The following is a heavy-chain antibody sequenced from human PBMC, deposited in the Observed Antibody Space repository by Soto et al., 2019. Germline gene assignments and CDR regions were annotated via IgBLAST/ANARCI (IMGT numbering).Heavy chain of an antibody. CDR1: GFTFSNSA. CDR3: AAELYSGGSCCSFDI. CDR2: IVVGSGNT. Sequence: SVKVSCRTSGFTFSNSAMQWVRQARGQRLEWMGWIVVGSGNTNYEQKFQERVTITRDMSTSTVHMELSSLRSEDTAVYYCAAELYSGGSCCSFDIWGQGTMVTVSS. D-gene: IGHD2-15*01. V-gene: IGHV1-58*02. J-gene: IGHJ3*02.